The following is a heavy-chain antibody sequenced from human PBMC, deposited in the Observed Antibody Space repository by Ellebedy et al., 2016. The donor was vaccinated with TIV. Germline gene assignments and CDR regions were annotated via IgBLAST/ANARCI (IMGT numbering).Heavy chain of an antibody. CDR2: ISYDGSNK. V-gene: IGHV3-30-3*01. Sequence: PGGSLRLSCEASGFTFSSFRMHWVRQAPGKGLEWVAVISYDGSNKYYADSVKGRFSISRDNSKNTLYLQMNSLRLEDAAVYYCAREGLRVLDYWGQGTLVTVSS. CDR1: GFTFSSFR. J-gene: IGHJ4*02. D-gene: IGHD4-17*01. CDR3: AREGLRVLDY.